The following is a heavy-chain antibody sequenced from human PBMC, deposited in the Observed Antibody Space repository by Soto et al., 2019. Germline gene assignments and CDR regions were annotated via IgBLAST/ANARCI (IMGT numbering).Heavy chain of an antibody. Sequence: PSETLSLTCAVSGGSISSGGYSWSWIRQPPGKGLEWIGYIYHSGSTYYNPSLKSRVTISVDRSKNQFSLKLSSVTAADTAVYYGARAELDYGGNFDAFDIWGQGTMVTVSS. J-gene: IGHJ3*02. V-gene: IGHV4-30-2*01. CDR2: IYHSGST. D-gene: IGHD4-17*01. CDR3: ARAELDYGGNFDAFDI. CDR1: GGSISSGGYS.